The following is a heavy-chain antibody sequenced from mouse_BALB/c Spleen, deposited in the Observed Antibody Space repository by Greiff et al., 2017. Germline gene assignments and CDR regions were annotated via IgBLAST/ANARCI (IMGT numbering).Heavy chain of an antibody. D-gene: IGHD4-1*01. CDR3: SRDGGTIGYWYFDV. V-gene: IGHV7-3*02. J-gene: IGHJ1*01. CDR2: IRNKANGYTT. CDR1: GFTFTDYY. Sequence: EVQGVESGGGLVQPGGSLRLSCATSGFTFTDYYMSWVRQPPGKALEWLAFIRNKANGYTTEYSASVKGRFTISRDNSQSILYLQMNTLRAEDSATYYCSRDGGTIGYWYFDVWGAGTTVTVSS.